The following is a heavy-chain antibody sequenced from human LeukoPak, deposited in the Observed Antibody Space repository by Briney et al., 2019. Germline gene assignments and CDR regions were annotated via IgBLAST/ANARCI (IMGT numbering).Heavy chain of an antibody. J-gene: IGHJ3*02. CDR2: IYHSGST. CDR3: ARVRPAAADAFDI. D-gene: IGHD2-2*01. V-gene: IGHV4-30-2*01. CDR1: GGSISSGGYS. Sequence: SQTLSLTSAVSGGSISSGGYSWSWIRHPPGKGLEWIGYIYHSGSTYYNPSLKSRVTISVDRSKNQFSLKLSSVTAADTAVYYCARVRPAAADAFDIWGQGTMVTVSS.